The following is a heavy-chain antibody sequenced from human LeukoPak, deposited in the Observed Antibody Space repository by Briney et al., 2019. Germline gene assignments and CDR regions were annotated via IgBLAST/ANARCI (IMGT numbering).Heavy chain of an antibody. Sequence: SPSETLSLTCTVSGPPISNFYWSWIRQPPGRGLEWVGSINYSGTANYNPSLKSRVTMSVDTSKNQVSLKLNSVTAADTAVYYCARDPIHRDDYNAEWGQGVLVSVSS. V-gene: IGHV4-59*01. J-gene: IGHJ4*02. CDR1: GPPISNFY. CDR2: INYSGTA. CDR3: ARDPIHRDDYNAE. D-gene: IGHD5-24*01.